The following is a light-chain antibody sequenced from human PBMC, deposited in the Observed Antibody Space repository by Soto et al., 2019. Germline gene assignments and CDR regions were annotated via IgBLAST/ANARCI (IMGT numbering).Light chain of an antibody. CDR1: SSDVGGYNY. J-gene: IGLJ2*01. V-gene: IGLV2-14*01. CDR2: EVS. CDR3: SSYTSSTTLVV. Sequence: QSALTQPASVSGSPGQSITISCTATSSDVGGYNYVSWYQHHPGKAPKLMIYEVSYRPSGVPDRFSGSESGNTASLIISGLQAEDEADYYCSSYTSSTTLVVFGGGTKLTVL.